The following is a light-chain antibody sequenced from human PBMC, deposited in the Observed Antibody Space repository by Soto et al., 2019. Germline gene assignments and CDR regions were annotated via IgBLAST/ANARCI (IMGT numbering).Light chain of an antibody. J-gene: IGKJ2*01. Sequence: DIEMTQSPSSLPASVGDRISITCGASQSIGTYLSWYQQKPGQAPKLLIYGASNLQSGVPSRFSGSGYETGFTITISSIKNEDFETYYCQQSYSDPRTFGQGTKVDIK. CDR2: GAS. CDR3: QQSYSDPRT. CDR1: QSIGTY. V-gene: IGKV1-39*01.